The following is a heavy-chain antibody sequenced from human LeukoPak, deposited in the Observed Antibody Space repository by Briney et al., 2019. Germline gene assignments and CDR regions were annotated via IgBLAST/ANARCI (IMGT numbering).Heavy chain of an antibody. J-gene: IGHJ6*03. Sequence: ASVKVSCKASGYTFTSYDINWVRQATGQGLEWMGWMNPNSGNTGYAQKFQGRVTITRNTSISTAYMELSSLRSEDTAVYYCARGFSSWLIQTDDYYYYMDVWGKGTTVTVSS. CDR1: GYTFTSYD. CDR3: ARGFSSWLIQTDDYYYYMDV. D-gene: IGHD6-13*01. V-gene: IGHV1-8*03. CDR2: MNPNSGNT.